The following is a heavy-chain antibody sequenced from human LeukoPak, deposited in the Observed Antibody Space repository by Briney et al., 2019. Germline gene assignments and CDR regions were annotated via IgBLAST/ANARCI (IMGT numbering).Heavy chain of an antibody. CDR1: GFTFSSYG. Sequence: GGSLRLSCAASGFTFSSYGMSWVRQAPGKGLEWVSAISGSGGSTYYADSVKGRFTISRDNSKNMLYLQMNSLRAEDTAVYYCAKETYYYGSGSYSNYFDYWGQGTLVTVSS. D-gene: IGHD3-10*01. CDR3: AKETYYYGSGSYSNYFDY. J-gene: IGHJ4*02. V-gene: IGHV3-23*01. CDR2: ISGSGGST.